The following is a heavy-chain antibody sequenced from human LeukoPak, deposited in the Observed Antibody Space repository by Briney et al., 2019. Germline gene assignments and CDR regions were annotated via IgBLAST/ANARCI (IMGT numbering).Heavy chain of an antibody. D-gene: IGHD3-10*01. CDR1: GYTFTRYY. V-gene: IGHV1-2*02. Sequence: ASVKVSCKASGYTFTRYYMHWVRQAPGQGREWMGWINPNSGGTNYAQKFQGRVTMTRDTSISTAYMELSRLRSDDTAVYYCARGALWFGEFTHFDYWGQGTLVTVSS. CDR3: ARGALWFGEFTHFDY. CDR2: INPNSGGT. J-gene: IGHJ4*02.